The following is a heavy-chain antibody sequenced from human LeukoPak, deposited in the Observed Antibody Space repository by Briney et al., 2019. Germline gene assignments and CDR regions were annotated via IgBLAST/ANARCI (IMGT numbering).Heavy chain of an antibody. V-gene: IGHV3-74*01. D-gene: IGHD3-10*01. Sequence: GGSLRLSCVASGFTFSSYWMHWVRQAPGKGLVWVSRINSDGSTTTYADSVRGRFTITRDNAKETLYLQMNSLRAEDTAVYYCERGGFDTIGFDYWGQGTLVTVSS. J-gene: IGHJ4*02. CDR1: GFTFSSYW. CDR2: INSDGSTT. CDR3: ERGGFDTIGFDY.